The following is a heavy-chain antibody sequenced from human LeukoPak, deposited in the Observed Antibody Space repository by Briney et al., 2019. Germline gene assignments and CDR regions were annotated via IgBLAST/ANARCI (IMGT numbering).Heavy chain of an antibody. V-gene: IGHV4-34*01. CDR3: ARVDDY. Sequence: SETLSLTCTVSGGSISGHSWSRIRQPPGKGLEWIGEINHSGSTNYNPSLKSRVTISVDTSKNQFSLKLSSVTAADTAVYYCARVDDYWGQGTLVTVSS. CDR2: INHSGST. J-gene: IGHJ4*02. CDR1: GGSISGHS.